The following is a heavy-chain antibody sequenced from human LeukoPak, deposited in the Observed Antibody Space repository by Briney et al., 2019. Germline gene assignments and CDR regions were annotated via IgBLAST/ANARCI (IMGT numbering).Heavy chain of an antibody. V-gene: IGHV3-23*01. CDR3: AKDGSGGIAVAGPSDY. CDR1: GFTFSSYA. Sequence: PGGSLRLSCAASGFTFSSYAMSWVRQALGKGLEWVSAISGSGGSTYYADSVKGRFTISRDNSKNTLYLQMNSLRAEDTAVYYCAKDGSGGIAVAGPSDYWGQGTLVTVSS. D-gene: IGHD6-19*01. J-gene: IGHJ4*02. CDR2: ISGSGGST.